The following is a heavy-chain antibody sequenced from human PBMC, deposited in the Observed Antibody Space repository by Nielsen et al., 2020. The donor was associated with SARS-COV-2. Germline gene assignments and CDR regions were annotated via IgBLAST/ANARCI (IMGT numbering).Heavy chain of an antibody. J-gene: IGHJ4*02. CDR2: INPSGGST. V-gene: IGHV1-46*01. CDR3: ARDVNLTGYYSY. D-gene: IGHD3-9*01. Sequence: WVRQAPGQGLEWMGVINPSGGSTSYAQKFQGRVTMTRDTSTSTVYMELSSLRSEDTAVYYCARDVNLTGYYSYWGQGTLVTVSS.